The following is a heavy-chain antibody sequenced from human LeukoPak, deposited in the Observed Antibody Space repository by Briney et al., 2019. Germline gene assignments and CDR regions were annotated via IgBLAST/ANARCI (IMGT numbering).Heavy chain of an antibody. Sequence: GGSLRLSCAASGFTVSSNYMSWVRQAPGKGLEWVSVIYSGGSTYYADSVKGRFTISRDNSRNTLYLQMNSLRAEDTAVYYCAKDQSAVAEYYYYGMDVWGQGTTVTVSS. V-gene: IGHV3-53*01. CDR1: GFTVSSNY. J-gene: IGHJ6*02. D-gene: IGHD6-19*01. CDR3: AKDQSAVAEYYYYGMDV. CDR2: IYSGGST.